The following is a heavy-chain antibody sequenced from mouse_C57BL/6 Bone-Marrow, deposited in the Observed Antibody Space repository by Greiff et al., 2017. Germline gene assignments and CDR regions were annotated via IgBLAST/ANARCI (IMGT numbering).Heavy chain of an antibody. CDR2: VSSGGSST. Sequence: EVKVVESGGDLVKPGGSLKLSCAASGFTFSSYGMSWVRQTPDKRLEWVATVSSGGSSTYYPDSVKGRFPISRDNAKNTLYLQMSSLKSEDTAMYYCARLCQFAYGGQGTLVTVSA. D-gene: IGHD6-1*01. CDR1: GFTFSSYG. V-gene: IGHV5-6*01. CDR3: ARLCQFAY. J-gene: IGHJ3*01.